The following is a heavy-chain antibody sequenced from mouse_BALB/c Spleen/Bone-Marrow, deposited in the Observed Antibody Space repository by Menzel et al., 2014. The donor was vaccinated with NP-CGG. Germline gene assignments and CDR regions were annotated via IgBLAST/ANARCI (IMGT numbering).Heavy chain of an antibody. V-gene: IGHV3-8*02. CDR3: ARDYGYPAWFAY. D-gene: IGHD1-2*01. Sequence: EVKLVESGPSLVKPSQTLSLTCSVTGDSITSGYWNWIRKFPGNKLEYMGYISHSGSTYYNPSLKSRISITRDTSKNQYYLQLNSVTTEDTATYYCARDYGYPAWFAYWGQGTLVTVSA. CDR2: ISHSGST. CDR1: GDSITSGY. J-gene: IGHJ3*01.